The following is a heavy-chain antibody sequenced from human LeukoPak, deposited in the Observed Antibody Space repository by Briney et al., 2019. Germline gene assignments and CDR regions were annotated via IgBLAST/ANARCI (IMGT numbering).Heavy chain of an antibody. CDR2: INSDGSST. CDR1: GFTFSSYW. CDR3: ARDYGDFYYYYYGMDV. V-gene: IGHV3-74*01. D-gene: IGHD4-17*01. J-gene: IGHJ6*02. Sequence: PGGSLRLPCAASGFTFSSYWMHWVRQAPGKGLVWVSRINSDGSSTSYADSVKGRFTISRDNAKNTLYLQMNSLRAEDTAVYYCARDYGDFYYYYYGMDVWGQGTTVTVSS.